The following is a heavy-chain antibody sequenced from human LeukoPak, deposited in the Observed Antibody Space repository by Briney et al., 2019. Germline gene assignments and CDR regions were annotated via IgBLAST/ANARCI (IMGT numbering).Heavy chain of an antibody. CDR3: AREAGDGGLCY. J-gene: IGHJ4*02. CDR2: IIPIFGTA. CDR1: GGTFSSYA. D-gene: IGHD7-27*01. V-gene: IGHV1-69*05. Sequence: GASVKVSCKXSGGTFSSYAISWVRQAPGQGLEWMGGIIPIFGTANYAQKFQGRVTITTDESTSTAYMELSSLRSEDTAVYYCAREAGDGGLCYWGQGTLVTVSS.